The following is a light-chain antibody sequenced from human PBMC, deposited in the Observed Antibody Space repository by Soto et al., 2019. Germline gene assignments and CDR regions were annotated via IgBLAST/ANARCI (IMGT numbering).Light chain of an antibody. J-gene: IGKJ1*01. CDR3: QHLNSYLRT. CDR2: AAS. Sequence: DIQLTQSPSFLSASVGDRVTITCRASQGISSYLAWYPQKPGKAPKLLIYAASTLQTGVPSRFSGSGSGTDFTLTISSLQPEDFATYDCQHLNSYLRTCGQGTKVEIK. V-gene: IGKV1-9*01. CDR1: QGISSY.